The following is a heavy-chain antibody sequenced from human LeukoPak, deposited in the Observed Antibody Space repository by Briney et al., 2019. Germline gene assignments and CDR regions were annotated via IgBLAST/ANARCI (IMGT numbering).Heavy chain of an antibody. V-gene: IGHV5-51*01. Sequence: GESLKISCQGSGYRFIGYWIGWVRQVPGKGLEWLGIIYPGDSDTKYRPSLQGQVTISVDKSINTAYLQWSGLKASDTAIYYCARSEMSTFFDFWGQETLVTVSS. CDR3: ARSEMSTFFDF. CDR1: GYRFIGYW. D-gene: IGHD5-24*01. J-gene: IGHJ5*01. CDR2: IYPGDSDT.